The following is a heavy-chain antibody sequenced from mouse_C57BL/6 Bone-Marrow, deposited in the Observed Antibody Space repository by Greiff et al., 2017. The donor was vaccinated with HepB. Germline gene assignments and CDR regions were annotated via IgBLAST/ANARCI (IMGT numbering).Heavy chain of an antibody. Sequence: EVKLVESGGGLVQPGGSLKLSCAASGIDFSRYWMSWVRRAPGKGLEWIGEINPDSSTINYAPSLKDKFIISRDNAKNTLYLQMSKVRSEDTALYYCASPLSTVVPWYFDVWGTGTTVTVSS. J-gene: IGHJ1*03. CDR3: ASPLSTVVPWYFDV. CDR2: INPDSSTI. CDR1: GIDFSRYW. V-gene: IGHV4-1*01. D-gene: IGHD1-1*01.